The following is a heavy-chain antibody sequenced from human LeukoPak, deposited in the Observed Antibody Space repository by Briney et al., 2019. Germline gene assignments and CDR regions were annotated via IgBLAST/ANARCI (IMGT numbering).Heavy chain of an antibody. CDR3: ARHHQQLVTGYDY. V-gene: IGHV4-59*08. CDR1: GDSVTGYY. CDR2: IYKIGTT. D-gene: IGHD6-13*01. Sequence: SETLSLTCTVFGDSVTGYYLNWVRQPPGKGLEWIGHIYKIGTTNYNPSLKSRLTISADTSKNQFSLKLSSVTAADTAVYYCARHHQQLVTGYDYWGQGTLVTVSS. J-gene: IGHJ4*02.